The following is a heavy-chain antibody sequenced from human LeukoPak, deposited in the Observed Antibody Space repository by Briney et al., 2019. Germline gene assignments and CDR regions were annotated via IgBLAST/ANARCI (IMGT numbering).Heavy chain of an antibody. CDR2: INWNGGST. CDR1: GFTFDDYG. CDR3: ARCIRYFDWLLGGAFDI. Sequence: GGSLRLSCAASGFTFDDYGMSWVRQAPGKGLEWVSGINWNGGSTGYADSVKGRFTISRDNAKNSLYLQMNSLRAEDTALYYCARCIRYFDWLLGGAFDIWGQGTMVAVSS. J-gene: IGHJ3*02. V-gene: IGHV3-20*04. D-gene: IGHD3-9*01.